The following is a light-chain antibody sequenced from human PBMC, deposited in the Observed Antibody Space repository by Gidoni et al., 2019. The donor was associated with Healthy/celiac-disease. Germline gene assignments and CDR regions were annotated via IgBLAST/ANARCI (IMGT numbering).Light chain of an antibody. CDR2: WAS. J-gene: IGKJ1*01. V-gene: IGKV4-1*01. CDR1: QSVLYSSNNKNY. Sequence: DIVMTQSPDSLDVSLGERATINCKSSQSVLYSSNNKNYLAWYQQKPGQPPKLLIYWASTRESGVPDRFIGSGSGTDFTLTISSLQAEDVAVYYCQQYYSTPTWTFGQGTKVEIK. CDR3: QQYYSTPTWT.